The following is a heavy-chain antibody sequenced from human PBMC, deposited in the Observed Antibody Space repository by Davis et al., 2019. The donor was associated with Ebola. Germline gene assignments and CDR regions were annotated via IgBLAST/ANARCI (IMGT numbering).Heavy chain of an antibody. CDR1: GYIFTSYY. CDR2: TNLSGGST. J-gene: IGHJ5*02. V-gene: IGHV1-46*01. CDR3: ARDMSAAASVYRFGP. D-gene: IGHD6-13*01. Sequence: AASVTVSCKASGYIFTSYYMHWVRQAPGQGLEWMGITNLSGGSTKYAQKFQGRATLTRDTSTSTVYMELSSLGSEDTAVYYCARDMSAAASVYRFGPWGQGTLVTVSS.